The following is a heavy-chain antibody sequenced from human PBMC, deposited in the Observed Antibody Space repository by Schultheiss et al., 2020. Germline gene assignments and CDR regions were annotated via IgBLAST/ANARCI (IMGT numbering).Heavy chain of an antibody. J-gene: IGHJ5*02. Sequence: SVKVSCKASGGTFSSYAISWVRQAPGQGLEWMGGIIPIFGTANYAQKFQGRVTITADESTSTAYMELSSLRSEDTAVYYCANSSYGDYGPQWFDPWGQGALVTVSS. D-gene: IGHD4-17*01. CDR2: IIPIFGTA. CDR3: ANSSYGDYGPQWFDP. V-gene: IGHV1-69*13. CDR1: GGTFSSYA.